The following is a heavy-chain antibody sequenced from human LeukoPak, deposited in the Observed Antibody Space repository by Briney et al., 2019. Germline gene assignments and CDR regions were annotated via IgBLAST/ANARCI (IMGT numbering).Heavy chain of an antibody. D-gene: IGHD2-2*01. CDR1: GFTVSSNY. V-gene: IGHV3-11*01. Sequence: PGGSLRLSCAASGFTVSSNYMSWVRQAPGKGREWVSYISNSDNTIYYADSVKGRFTISRDNAKNSLYLQMNSLRAEDTAVYYCASYCSSSRCYGYNYDMDVWGQGTTVTVSS. CDR3: ASYCSSSRCYGYNYDMDV. CDR2: ISNSDNTI. J-gene: IGHJ6*02.